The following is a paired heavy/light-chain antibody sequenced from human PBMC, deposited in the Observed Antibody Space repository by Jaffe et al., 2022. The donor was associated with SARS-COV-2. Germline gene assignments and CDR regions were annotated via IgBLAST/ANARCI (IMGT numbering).Heavy chain of an antibody. CDR2: IFHSGST. CDR3: ARERRDYYDSSGYLDY. Sequence: QVRLQESGPGLVKPSQTLSLTCTVSGGSVSSGSYYWTWIRQHPGKGLEWIGYIFHSGSTYYNPSLQSRVTISVDTSKNQFSLKLNSVTAADTAVYYCARERRDYYDSSGYLDYWGQGTLVTVSS. V-gene: IGHV4-31*03. D-gene: IGHD3-22*01. J-gene: IGHJ4*02. CDR1: GGSVSSGSYY.
Light chain of an antibody. Sequence: DIVMTQSPDSLAVSLGERATINCKSSQNILYSSNNKNYLAWYQQKPGQPPKLLIYWASTRESGVPDRFSGSGSGTDFTLTISSLQAEDVAVYYCQQHYSIRTFGQGTKVDIK. CDR2: WAS. CDR3: QQHYSIRT. J-gene: IGKJ1*01. V-gene: IGKV4-1*01. CDR1: QNILYSSNNKNY.